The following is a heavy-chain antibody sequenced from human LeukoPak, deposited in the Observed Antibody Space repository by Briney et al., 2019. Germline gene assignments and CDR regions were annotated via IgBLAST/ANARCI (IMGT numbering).Heavy chain of an antibody. J-gene: IGHJ4*02. CDR3: ARVAVAGTDDY. V-gene: IGHV1-18*01. CDR2: ISAYNGNT. Sequence: ASVKVFCKASGYTFTSYGISWVRQAPGQGLEWMGWISAYNGNTNYAQKLQGRVTMTTDTSTSTAYMELRSLRSGDTAVYYCARVAVAGTDDYWGQGTLVTVSS. D-gene: IGHD6-19*01. CDR1: GYTFTSYG.